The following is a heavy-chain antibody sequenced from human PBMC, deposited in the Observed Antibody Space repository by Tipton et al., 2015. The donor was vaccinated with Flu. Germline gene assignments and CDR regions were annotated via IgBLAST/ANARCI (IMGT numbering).Heavy chain of an antibody. CDR1: GGSDSSYY. V-gene: IGHV4-59*02. J-gene: IGHJ1*01. CDR2: IYYSGST. D-gene: IGHD1-26*01. CDR3: ARYGTYDGSRYFQH. Sequence: GLVKPSETLSLTCTVSGGSDSSYYWTWIRQPPGKGLEWIGYIYYSGSTNYNPSLKSRVTISVDTSKNQFSLKLSSVTAADTAVYYCARYGTYDGSRYFQHWGQGTLVTVSS.